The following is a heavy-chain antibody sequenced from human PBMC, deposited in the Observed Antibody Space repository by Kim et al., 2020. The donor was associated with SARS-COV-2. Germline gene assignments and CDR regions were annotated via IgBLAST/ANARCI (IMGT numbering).Heavy chain of an antibody. J-gene: IGHJ6*02. CDR2: INHSGST. D-gene: IGHD3-10*01. Sequence: SETLSLICAVYGGSFNDYYWSWIRQPPGKGLEWIGEINHSGSTNYNPSLRSRVIISVDTSKNQFSLKLSSETAADTAVYYCAGGQDVDSGRYGGMDVWGQGTTVTVSS. V-gene: IGHV4-34*01. CDR3: AGGQDVDSGRYGGMDV. CDR1: GGSFNDYY.